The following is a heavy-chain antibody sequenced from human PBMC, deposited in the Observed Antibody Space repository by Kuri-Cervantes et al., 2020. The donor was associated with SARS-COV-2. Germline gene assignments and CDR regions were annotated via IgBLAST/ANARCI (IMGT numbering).Heavy chain of an antibody. V-gene: IGHV3-30-3*01. J-gene: IGHJ4*02. D-gene: IGHD2-2*01. CDR2: ISYDGSNK. CDR3: ARGGWMGYCSSTSCSITPFDY. CDR1: GFTFSSYA. Sequence: GESLKISCAASGFTFSSYAMHWVRQAPGKGLEWVAVISYDGSNKYYADSVKGRFTISRDNSKNTPYLQMNSLRAEDTAVYYCARGGWMGYCSSTSCSITPFDYWGQGTLVTVSS.